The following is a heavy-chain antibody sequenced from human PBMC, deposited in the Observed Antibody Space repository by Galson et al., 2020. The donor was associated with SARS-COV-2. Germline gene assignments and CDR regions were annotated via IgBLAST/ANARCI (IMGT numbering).Heavy chain of an antibody. CDR2: ISGSGGST. D-gene: IGHD3-22*01. V-gene: IGHV3-23*01. CDR3: AKDSEYYDSSGYPRKLDY. CDR1: GFTFSSYA. Sequence: GESLKISCAASGFTFSSYAMSWVRQAPGKGLEWVSAISGSGGSTYYADSVKGRFTISRDNSKNTLYLQMNSLRAEDTAVYYCAKDSEYYDSSGYPRKLDYWGQGTLVTVSS. J-gene: IGHJ4*02.